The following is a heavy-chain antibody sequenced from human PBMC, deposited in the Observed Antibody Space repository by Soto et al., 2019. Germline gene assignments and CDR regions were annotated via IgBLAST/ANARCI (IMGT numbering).Heavy chain of an antibody. Sequence: QVQLVESGGGVVQPGRSLRLSCAASGFTFSSYGMHWVRQAPGKGLEWVAVISYDGSNKYYADSVKGRFTISRDNSKNTLYLQMNSLRAEDTAVYYCAKGYCTNGVCYLRGDYFDYWGQGTLVTVSS. CDR1: GFTFSSYG. CDR2: ISYDGSNK. V-gene: IGHV3-30*18. CDR3: AKGYCTNGVCYLRGDYFDY. J-gene: IGHJ4*02. D-gene: IGHD2-8*01.